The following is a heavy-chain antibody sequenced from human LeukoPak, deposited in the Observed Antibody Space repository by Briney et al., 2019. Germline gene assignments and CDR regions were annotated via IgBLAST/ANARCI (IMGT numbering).Heavy chain of an antibody. CDR1: GLTFNNQD. CDR2: IGVDDDT. Sequence: GSLRLSCVASGLTFNNQDMHWVRQSAGKGLEWVSAIGVDDDTYYSASVKGRFTISRENARNSLYLQVNSLRAEDTAVYYCARERTRGCNGDICLDGFDIWGRGTKVTVSS. V-gene: IGHV3-13*01. J-gene: IGHJ3*02. CDR3: ARERTRGCNGDICLDGFDI. D-gene: IGHD2-15*01.